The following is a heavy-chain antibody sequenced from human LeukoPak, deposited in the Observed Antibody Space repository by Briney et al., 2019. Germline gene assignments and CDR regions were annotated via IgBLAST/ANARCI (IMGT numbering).Heavy chain of an antibody. J-gene: IGHJ5*02. CDR2: MNPNSGNT. V-gene: IGHV1-8*03. Sequence: ASVKVSCKASGYTFTSYDINWVRQATGQGLEWMGWMNPNSGNTGYAQKFQGRVTITRNTSISTAYMELSSLRSEDTAVYYCARGDGDPNWFDPWGQGTLVTVSS. CDR3: ARGDGDPNWFDP. D-gene: IGHD7-27*01. CDR1: GYTFTSYD.